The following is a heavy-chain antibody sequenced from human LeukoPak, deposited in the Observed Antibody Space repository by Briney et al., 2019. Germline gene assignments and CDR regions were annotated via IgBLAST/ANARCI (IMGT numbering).Heavy chain of an antibody. CDR2: ISSSSGYI. Sequence: GGSLRLSCAASGFTFSSYSMNWVRRAPGKGLEWVSSISSSSGYIYYADSVKGRFTISRDNAKNSLYLQMNSLRAEDTAVYYCASAYSGSYYFDYWGQGTLVTVSS. CDR3: ASAYSGSYYFDY. J-gene: IGHJ4*02. D-gene: IGHD1-26*01. V-gene: IGHV3-21*01. CDR1: GFTFSSYS.